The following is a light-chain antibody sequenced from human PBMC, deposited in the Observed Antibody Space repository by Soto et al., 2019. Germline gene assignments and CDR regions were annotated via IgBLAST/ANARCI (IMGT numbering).Light chain of an antibody. J-gene: IGKJ1*01. Sequence: DIQMTQSPSSLSASVGDRVTITCRASQSISNWLAWYQQKPGKAPKLLIYDASTLESGVPSRFSAGRFGTDFTLTISSLQPDDFATYYCQQYSSYSTFGQGTKVAIK. V-gene: IGKV1-5*01. CDR3: QQYSSYST. CDR1: QSISNW. CDR2: DAS.